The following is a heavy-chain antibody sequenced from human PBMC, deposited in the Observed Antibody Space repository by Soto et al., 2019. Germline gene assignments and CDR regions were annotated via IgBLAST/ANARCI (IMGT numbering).Heavy chain of an antibody. J-gene: IGHJ4*02. CDR1: GYTFRNFG. V-gene: IGHV1-18*01. CDR2: ISAYNANA. Sequence: QIQLLQSGAEVKKPGSSVKVTCKASGYTFRNFGISWVRQAPGQGLEWMGWISAYNANANYAQKFQGRLTMTADTSTRTAYMKLRSLRSDDTAVYYCAKENSYFDYWGQGTVVTVAS. CDR3: AKENSYFDY.